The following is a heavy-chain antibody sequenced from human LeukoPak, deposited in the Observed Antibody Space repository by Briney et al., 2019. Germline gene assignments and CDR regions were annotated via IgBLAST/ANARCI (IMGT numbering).Heavy chain of an antibody. V-gene: IGHV4-59*01. Sequence: PSETLSLTCTVSGGSISSYYWSWIRQPPGKGLEWIGYIYYSGSTNYNPSLKSRVTISVDTSKNQFSLKLSPVTAADTAVYYCARGKLYGDYVDYWGQGTLVTVSS. CDR1: GGSISSYY. CDR2: IYYSGST. J-gene: IGHJ4*02. CDR3: ARGKLYGDYVDY. D-gene: IGHD4-17*01.